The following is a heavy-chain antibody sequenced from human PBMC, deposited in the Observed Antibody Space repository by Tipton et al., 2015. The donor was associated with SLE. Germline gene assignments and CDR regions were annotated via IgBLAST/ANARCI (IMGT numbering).Heavy chain of an antibody. CDR3: ARGGYSSLSLLDY. J-gene: IGHJ4*02. Sequence: SLRLSCAASGFTFSSYWMHWVRQAPGKGLEWVSRINSDGSSTSYADSVKGRFTISRDNAKNTLYLQMNSLRAEDTAVYYCARGGYSSLSLLDYWGQGTLVTVSS. D-gene: IGHD6-13*01. CDR1: GFTFSSYW. CDR2: INSDGSST. V-gene: IGHV3-74*01.